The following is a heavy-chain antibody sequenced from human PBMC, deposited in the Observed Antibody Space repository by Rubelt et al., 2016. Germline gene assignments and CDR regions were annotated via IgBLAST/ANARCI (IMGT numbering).Heavy chain of an antibody. D-gene: IGHD3-3*01. J-gene: IGHJ4*02. CDR1: GFTFSSYG. V-gene: IGHV3-30*03. CDR3: ATAYDFWSGYFDY. CDR2: ISYDGSNK. Sequence: GRSLRLSCAASGFTFSSYGMHWVRQAPGKGLEWVAVISYDGSNKYYADSVKGRFTISRDNSKNTLYLQMNSLRAEDTAVYYCATAYDFWSGYFDYWGQGTLVTVSS.